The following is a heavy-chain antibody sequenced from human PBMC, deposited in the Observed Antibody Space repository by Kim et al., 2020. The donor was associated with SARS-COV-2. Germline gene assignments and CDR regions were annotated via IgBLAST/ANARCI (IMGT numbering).Heavy chain of an antibody. CDR1: GFTFSSYW. CDR2: IKQDGSEK. D-gene: IGHD3-10*01. V-gene: IGHV3-7*03. J-gene: IGHJ6*02. CDR3: ARDIYGSGGYYYYGMDV. Sequence: GGSLRLSCAASGFTFSSYWMSWVRQAPGKGLEWVANIKQDGSEKYYVDSVKGRFTISRDNAKNSLYLQMNSLRAEDTAVYYCARDIYGSGGYYYYGMDVWGQGTTVTVSS.